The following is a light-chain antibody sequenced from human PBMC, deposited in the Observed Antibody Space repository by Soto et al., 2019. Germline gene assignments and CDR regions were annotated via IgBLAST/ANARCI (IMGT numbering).Light chain of an antibody. CDR2: DVS. J-gene: IGLJ1*01. Sequence: QSVLTQPASVSGSPGQSITISCTGTSSDVGGYNYVSWYQQHPGKAPKLMIYDVSNRPSGVSNRFSGSKSANTDSLTISGLQAEDEADYYCSSYTSSSTRVFGTGTKLTVL. V-gene: IGLV2-14*01. CDR1: SSDVGGYNY. CDR3: SSYTSSSTRV.